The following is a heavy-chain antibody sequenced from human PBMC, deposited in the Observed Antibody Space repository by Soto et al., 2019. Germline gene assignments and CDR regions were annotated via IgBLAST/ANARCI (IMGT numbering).Heavy chain of an antibody. CDR1: GFTFSSSW. J-gene: IGHJ4*02. V-gene: IGHV3-7*03. CDR3: ARGDYYDRRFDS. D-gene: IGHD3-22*01. Sequence: LRLSCAASGFTFSSSWMNWVRQAPGKGLEWVADIKEDGSEKYYVDSLKGRFTISRDNAKNSLYLQMNSLRAEDTAVYYCARGDYYDRRFDSWGQGTLVTVSS. CDR2: IKEDGSEK.